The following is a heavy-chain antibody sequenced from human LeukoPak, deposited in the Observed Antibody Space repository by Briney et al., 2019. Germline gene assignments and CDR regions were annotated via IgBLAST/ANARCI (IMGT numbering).Heavy chain of an antibody. D-gene: IGHD1-26*01. CDR2: VYHNGNT. V-gene: IGHV4-39*02. Sequence: PSETLSLTCTVSGDSISSSSYYWGWIRQPPGKGLEWIESVYHNGNTYYNPSLKSRATISANTSKNKFSLKSTSVTAADTAVYYCTKDSGHHRTDCWGQGTLVTVSS. CDR3: TKDSGHHRTDC. J-gene: IGHJ4*02. CDR1: GDSISSSSYY.